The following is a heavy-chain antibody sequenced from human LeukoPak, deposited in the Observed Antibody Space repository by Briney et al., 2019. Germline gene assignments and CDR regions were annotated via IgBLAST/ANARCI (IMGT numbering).Heavy chain of an antibody. J-gene: IGHJ4*02. CDR2: IYYSGST. CDR1: GGSISSYY. V-gene: IGHV4-59*08. D-gene: IGHD6-13*01. CDR3: ARAAAGTLTFDY. Sequence: SETLSLTCTVSGGSISSYYWSWIRQPPGKGLEWIGYIYYSGSTYYNPSLKSRVTISVDTSKNQFSLKLSSVTAADTAVYYCARAAAGTLTFDYWGQGTLVTVSS.